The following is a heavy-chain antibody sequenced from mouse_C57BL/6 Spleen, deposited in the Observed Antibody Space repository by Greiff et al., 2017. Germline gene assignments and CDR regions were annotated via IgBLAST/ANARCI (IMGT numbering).Heavy chain of an antibody. CDR2: IDPSDSYT. J-gene: IGHJ3*01. V-gene: IGHV1-50*01. Sequence: VQLQQPGAELVKPGASVKLSCKASGYTFTSYWMQWVKQRPGQGLEWIGEIDPSDSYTNYNQKFKGKATLTVDTSTSTAYMQLSSLTSEDSAVYYCAYGYPAYWGQGTLVTVSA. CDR1: GYTFTSYW. D-gene: IGHD2-2*01. CDR3: AYGYPAY.